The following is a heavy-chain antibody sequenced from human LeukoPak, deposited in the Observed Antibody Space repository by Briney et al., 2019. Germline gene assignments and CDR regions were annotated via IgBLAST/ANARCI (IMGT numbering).Heavy chain of an antibody. J-gene: IGHJ5*02. V-gene: IGHV3-23*01. CDR3: AKARGGWYARGHGYPNWFDP. CDR1: GFTFSSYA. Sequence: PGGSLRLSCAASGFTFSSYAMSWVRQAPGKGLEWVSAISGSGGSTYYADSVKGRFTISRDNSKNTLYLQMNSLRAEDTAVYYCAKARGGWYARGHGYPNWFDPWGQGTLVTVSS. D-gene: IGHD6-19*01. CDR2: ISGSGGST.